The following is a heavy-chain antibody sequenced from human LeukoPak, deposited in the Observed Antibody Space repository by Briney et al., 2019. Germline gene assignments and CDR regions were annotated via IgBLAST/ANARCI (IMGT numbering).Heavy chain of an antibody. Sequence: GGSLRLSCTASGFTFSDYAMSWVRQAPGKGLEWVGFIRSKGYGGTTEYAASVKGRFTISRDDSKTIAYLQMNSLKTEDTAVYYCTRGAYYYDSTGYPRFDYWGQGTLVTVSS. CDR3: TRGAYYYDSTGYPRFDY. J-gene: IGHJ4*02. D-gene: IGHD3-22*01. V-gene: IGHV3-49*04. CDR2: IRSKGYGGTT. CDR1: GFTFSDYA.